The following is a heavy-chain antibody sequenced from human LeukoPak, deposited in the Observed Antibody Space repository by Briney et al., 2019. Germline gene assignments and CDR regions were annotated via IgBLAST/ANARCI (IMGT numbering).Heavy chain of an antibody. CDR1: GFNFSSYC. J-gene: IGHJ4*02. CDR3: ARDASAYY. V-gene: IGHV3-7*01. Sequence: GGSLRLSCAASGFNFSSYCMNWVRQAPGKGLEWVATIKPDGSEKYYVDSVKGRFTISRDNAKRSLYLQMDSLRAEDTAVYYCARDASAYYWGQGTLVTVSS. D-gene: IGHD3-3*01. CDR2: IKPDGSEK.